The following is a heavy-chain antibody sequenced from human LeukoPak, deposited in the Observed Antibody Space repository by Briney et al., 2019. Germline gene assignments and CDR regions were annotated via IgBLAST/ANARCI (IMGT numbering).Heavy chain of an antibody. CDR2: ISGSGGNT. Sequence: GSLRLSCAASGFSFNNYHMNWVRQAPGKGLEWVSTISGSGGNTYYADSVKGRFTISRDNSKNTLYLQMNSLRAEDTAVYYCAKGRITMIVVVITYFDYWGQGTLVTVSS. CDR1: GFSFNNYH. D-gene: IGHD3-22*01. CDR3: AKGRITMIVVVITYFDY. V-gene: IGHV3-23*01. J-gene: IGHJ4*02.